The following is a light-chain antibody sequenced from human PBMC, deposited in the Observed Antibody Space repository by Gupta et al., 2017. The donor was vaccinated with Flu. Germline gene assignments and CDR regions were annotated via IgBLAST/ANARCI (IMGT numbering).Light chain of an antibody. CDR2: GAS. CDR1: QSISSF. CDR3: QQRSDCPPMYS. V-gene: IGKV3-11*01. Sequence: EIVLTQSPGTLSLSPGERATLSCRASQSISSFLAWYQQKPGQAPRLLIYGASNRANDIPARFSGSGDGTDFTLTISSREPEDFAVYYCQQRSDCPPMYSFGQGTKLEIK. J-gene: IGKJ2*03.